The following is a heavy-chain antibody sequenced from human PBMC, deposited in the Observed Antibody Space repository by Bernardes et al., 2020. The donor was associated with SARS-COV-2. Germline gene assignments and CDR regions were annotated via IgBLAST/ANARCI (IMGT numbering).Heavy chain of an antibody. V-gene: IGHV4-34*01. J-gene: IGHJ4*02. Sequence: SETLSLTCAVYGGSFSGYYWSWIRQPPGKGLEWIGEINHSGSTNYNPSLKSRVTISVDTSKNQFSLKLSSVTAADTAVYYCARVDREVDTAIDYWGQGTLVTVSS. CDR2: INHSGST. D-gene: IGHD5-18*01. CDR3: ARVDREVDTAIDY. CDR1: GGSFSGYY.